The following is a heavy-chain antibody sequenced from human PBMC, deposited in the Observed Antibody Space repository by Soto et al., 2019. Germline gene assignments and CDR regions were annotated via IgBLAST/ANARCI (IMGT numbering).Heavy chain of an antibody. D-gene: IGHD3-3*01. CDR1: GFTFGNNW. J-gene: IGHJ4*02. Sequence: EVQLVESGGGLVQPGGSLRLSCAASGFTFGNNWMSWVRQAPGKGLEWVANIKRDGRKKYYVDSVKGRFAISRENAKNTLYLQMNSLRADDTAVYYCASLEWESSGYADYWGQGTLVTVSS. CDR2: IKRDGRKK. CDR3: ASLEWESSGYADY. V-gene: IGHV3-7*03.